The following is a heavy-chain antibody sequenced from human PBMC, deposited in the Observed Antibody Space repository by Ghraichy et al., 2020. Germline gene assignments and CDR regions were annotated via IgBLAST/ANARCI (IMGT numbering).Heavy chain of an antibody. V-gene: IGHV4-34*01. J-gene: IGHJ5*02. CDR3: ARVVFSNNWTPVHWFDP. CDR1: GGSFSDYD. D-gene: IGHD1-1*01. Sequence: SETLSLTCAVYGGSFSDYDWTWIRQPPGTGLEWIGEISDSGSIDYNASLKSRVSISLDTSKNQFSLKLSSVTAAATAVYFCARVVFSNNWTPVHWFDPWGKGTLVMVSP. CDR2: ISDSGSI.